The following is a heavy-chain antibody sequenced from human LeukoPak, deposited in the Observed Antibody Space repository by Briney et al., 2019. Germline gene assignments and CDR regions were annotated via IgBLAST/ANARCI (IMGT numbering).Heavy chain of an antibody. CDR1: GGSISFYY. J-gene: IGHJ6*03. CDR2: IYNSGST. Sequence: PSETLSLTCTVSGGSISFYYWNWIRQSPGKGLEWIGYIYNSGSTKYNPSLKSRVTISVDTSKNQFSLKLTSVTAADTAVYYCARTMEGYCSGGSCYQYSYYMDVWGKGTTVTVSS. CDR3: ARTMEGYCSGGSCYQYSYYMDV. V-gene: IGHV4-59*01. D-gene: IGHD2-15*01.